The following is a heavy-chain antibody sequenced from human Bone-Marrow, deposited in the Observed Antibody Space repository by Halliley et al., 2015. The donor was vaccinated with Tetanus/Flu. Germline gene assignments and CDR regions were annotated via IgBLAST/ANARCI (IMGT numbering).Heavy chain of an antibody. CDR3: ARTRNSHYFGMDV. CDR2: VYSDGFT. D-gene: IGHD1-7*01. Sequence: EWFGSVYSDGFTYYNPSLKSRVTISIDTAKKQFSLRLTSVTTADTAVYYCARTRNSHYFGMDVWGQGTTVTVSS. V-gene: IGHV4-39*01. J-gene: IGHJ6*02.